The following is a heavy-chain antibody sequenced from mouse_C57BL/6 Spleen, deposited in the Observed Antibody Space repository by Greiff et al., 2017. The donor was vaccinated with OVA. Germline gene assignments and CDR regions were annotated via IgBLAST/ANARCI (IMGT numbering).Heavy chain of an antibody. CDR2: INPSTGGT. J-gene: IGHJ2*01. CDR3: ARRDYADY. Sequence: VQLQQPGPELVKPGASVKISCKASGYSFTGYYMNWVKQSPEKSLEWIGEINPSTGGTTYNQKFKAKATLTVDKSSSTAYMQLKSLTSEDSAVYYCARRDYADYWGQGTTLTVSS. V-gene: IGHV1-42*01. CDR1: GYSFTGYY. D-gene: IGHD2-4*01.